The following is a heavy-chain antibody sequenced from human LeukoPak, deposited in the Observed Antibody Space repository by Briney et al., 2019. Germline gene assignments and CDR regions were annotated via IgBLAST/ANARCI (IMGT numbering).Heavy chain of an antibody. CDR3: ARGEPSGYQLLTNYYYYYMDV. D-gene: IGHD2-2*01. CDR2: IYSGGST. J-gene: IGHJ6*03. Sequence: WGSLRLSCAASGFTVSSNYMSWVRQAPGKGLEWVSVIYSGGSTYYADSVKGRFTISRDNSKNTLYLRMNSLRAEDTAVYYCARGEPSGYQLLTNYYYYYMDVWGKGTTVTVSS. CDR1: GFTVSSNY. V-gene: IGHV3-53*01.